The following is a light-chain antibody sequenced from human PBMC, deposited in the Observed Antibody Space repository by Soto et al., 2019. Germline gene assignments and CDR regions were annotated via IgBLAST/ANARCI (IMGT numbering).Light chain of an antibody. Sequence: NFMLTQPNSVSESPGKTVTISCTRSSGSIASNYVQWYQQRPGSAPTTVIYEDNLRPSGVPDRFSGSIDTSSNSASLTISGLKTEDEADYFCQSYGSGIQGVFGGGTKLTVL. CDR3: QSYGSGIQGV. V-gene: IGLV6-57*04. CDR1: SGSIASNY. J-gene: IGLJ3*02. CDR2: EDN.